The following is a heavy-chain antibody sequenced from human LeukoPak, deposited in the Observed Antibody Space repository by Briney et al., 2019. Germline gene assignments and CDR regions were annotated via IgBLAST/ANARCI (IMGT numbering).Heavy chain of an antibody. CDR2: IYYSGST. CDR3: ARLEGIGXYFDY. J-gene: IGHJ4*02. CDR1: GGSISSYY. D-gene: IGHD2-21*01. V-gene: IGHV4-59*01. Sequence: TSETLSLTCTVSGGSISSYYWSWIRQPPGKGLEWIGYIYYSGSTNYNPSLKSRVTISVDTSKNQFSLKLSSVTAADTAVYYCARLEGIGXYFDYWGQGTLVTVSS.